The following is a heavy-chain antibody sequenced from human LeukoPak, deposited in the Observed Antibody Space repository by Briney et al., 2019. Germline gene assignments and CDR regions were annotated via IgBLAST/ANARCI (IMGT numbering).Heavy chain of an antibody. J-gene: IGHJ4*02. CDR2: IYYSGST. D-gene: IGHD5-24*01. V-gene: IGHV4-59*01. CDR1: GGSISSYY. CDR3: ATQGRNYPYYFDF. Sequence: SETLSLTCTVSGGSISSYYWSWIRQPPGKGLEWIGYIYYSGSTNYNPSLKSRVTISVDTSKNQFSLKLSSVTAADTAVYYCATQGRNYPYYFDFWGQGILVTVSS.